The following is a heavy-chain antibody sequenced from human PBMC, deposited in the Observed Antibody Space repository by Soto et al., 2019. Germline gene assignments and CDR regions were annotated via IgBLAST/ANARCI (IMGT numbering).Heavy chain of an antibody. D-gene: IGHD6-13*01. Sequence: GGSLRLSCAASGFTVSSNYMSWVRQAPGKGLEWVSVIYSGGSTYYADSVKGRFTISRDNSKNTLYLQMNSLRVEDTAVYYCARESAAGYYYYGMDVWGQGTTVTVSS. V-gene: IGHV3-53*01. CDR3: ARESAAGYYYYGMDV. J-gene: IGHJ6*02. CDR1: GFTVSSNY. CDR2: IYSGGST.